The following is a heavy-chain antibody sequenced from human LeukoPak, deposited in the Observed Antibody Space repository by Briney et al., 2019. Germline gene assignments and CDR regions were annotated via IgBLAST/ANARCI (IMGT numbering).Heavy chain of an antibody. CDR1: GRSFSCYY. V-gene: IGHV4-34*01. D-gene: IGHD3-22*01. Sequence: SETVSLTCAVYGRSFSCYYWIWIRQPPGKGLEGIREFNHSGSTNYNPSLKSRVTISVDTSKNQFSLKLSSVTAADTAVYYCAGGDYYYDSSGPQRYFDYWGQGTLVTVSS. CDR3: AGGDYYYDSSGPQRYFDY. CDR2: FNHSGST. J-gene: IGHJ4*02.